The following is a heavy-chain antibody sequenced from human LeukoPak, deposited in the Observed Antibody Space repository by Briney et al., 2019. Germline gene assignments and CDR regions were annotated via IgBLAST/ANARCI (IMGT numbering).Heavy chain of an antibody. V-gene: IGHV3-21*01. Sequence: GGSLRLSCAASGFTFSSYSMNWVRQAPGKGLEWVSLISSSSSYIYYADSVKGRFTISRDNAKNSLYLQMNSLRAEDTAVYYCARNSNYDFWSGYYTPSPIDYWGQGTLVTVSS. CDR1: GFTFSSYS. CDR2: ISSSSSYI. D-gene: IGHD3-3*01. CDR3: ARNSNYDFWSGYYTPSPIDY. J-gene: IGHJ4*02.